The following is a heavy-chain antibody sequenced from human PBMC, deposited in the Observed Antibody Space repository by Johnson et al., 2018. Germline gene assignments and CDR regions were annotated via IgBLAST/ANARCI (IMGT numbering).Heavy chain of an antibody. Sequence: QVELVQSGAEVKKAGSSVEVSCKASGGTFSSYTISWVRQAPGQGLEWMGRIIPILGIANYAQKFQGRVTITADKSTSTAYMELSSLRSEDTAVYYCARGTGDAFDIWGQGTMVTVSS. V-gene: IGHV1-69*02. CDR3: ARGTGDAFDI. CDR2: IIPILGIA. D-gene: IGHD7-27*01. CDR1: GGTFSSYT. J-gene: IGHJ3*02.